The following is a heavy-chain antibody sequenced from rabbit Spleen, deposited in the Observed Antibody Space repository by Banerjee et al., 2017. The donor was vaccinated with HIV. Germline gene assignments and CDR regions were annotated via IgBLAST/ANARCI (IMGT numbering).Heavy chain of an antibody. J-gene: IGHJ4*01. Sequence: QSLEESGGDLVKPGASLTLTCTASGFSFSGNDYLCWVRQAPGKGLEWIACIYTGSGSTYYASWAKGRFTISKTSSTTGTRQMTSLTAADTATYFCARDIDSYRAYLWGPGTLVTVS. CDR1: GFSFSGNDY. CDR3: ARDIDSYRAYL. CDR2: IYTGSGST. V-gene: IGHV1S40*01. D-gene: IGHD6-1*01.